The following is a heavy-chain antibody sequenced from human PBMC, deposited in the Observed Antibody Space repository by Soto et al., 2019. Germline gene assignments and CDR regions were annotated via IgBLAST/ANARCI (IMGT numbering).Heavy chain of an antibody. J-gene: IGHJ6*02. CDR3: AKDLRDSSSWYYYYGMDV. D-gene: IGHD6-6*01. CDR2: ISYDGSNK. CDR1: GFTFSSYG. Sequence: QVQLVESGGGVVQSGRSLRLSCAASGFTFSSYGMHWVRQAPGKGLEWVAVISYDGSNKYYADSVKGRFTISRDNSKNTLYLQMNSLRAEDTAVYYCAKDLRDSSSWYYYYGMDVWGQGTTVTVSS. V-gene: IGHV3-30*18.